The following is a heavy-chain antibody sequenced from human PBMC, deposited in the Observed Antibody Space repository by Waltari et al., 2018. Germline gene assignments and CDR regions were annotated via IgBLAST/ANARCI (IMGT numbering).Heavy chain of an antibody. D-gene: IGHD1-26*01. CDR2: IYYSGST. V-gene: IGHV4-59*01. CDR1: GGSISSYY. Sequence: QVQLKESGPGLVKPSETLSLTCTVSGGSISSYYWSWIRQPPGKGLEWIGYIYYSGSTNYNPSLKSRVTISVDTSKNQFSLKLSSVTAADTAVYYCASSATSKYFQHWGQGTLVTVSS. J-gene: IGHJ1*01. CDR3: ASSATSKYFQH.